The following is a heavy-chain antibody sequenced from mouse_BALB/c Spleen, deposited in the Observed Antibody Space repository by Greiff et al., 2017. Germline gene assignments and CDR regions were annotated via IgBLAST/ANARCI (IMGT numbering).Heavy chain of an antibody. CDR1: GFSLTSYG. V-gene: IGHV2-4-1*01. Sequence: QVQLQQSGPGLVQPSQSLSITCTVSGFSLTSYGVHWVRQSPGKGLEWLGVIWTGGSTDYNAAFISRLSISKDNSKSQVFFKMNSLQADDTAIYYWARRYGSSYGGFAYGGQGTLVTVSA. D-gene: IGHD1-1*01. CDR2: IWTGGST. J-gene: IGHJ3*01. CDR3: ARRYGSSYGGFAY.